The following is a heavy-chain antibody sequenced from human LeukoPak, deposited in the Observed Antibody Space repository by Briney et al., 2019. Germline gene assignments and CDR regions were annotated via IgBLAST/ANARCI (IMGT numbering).Heavy chain of an antibody. CDR3: ARVGITGTTFDP. CDR2: IYYSGST. Sequence: PSETLSLTCTVSGGSISSHYWSWIRQPPGKGLEWIGYIYYSGSTNYNPSLKSRVTISVDTSKNQFSLKLSSVTAADTAVYYCARVGITGTTFDPWGRGTLVTVSS. CDR1: GGSISSHY. J-gene: IGHJ5*02. V-gene: IGHV4-59*11. D-gene: IGHD1-7*01.